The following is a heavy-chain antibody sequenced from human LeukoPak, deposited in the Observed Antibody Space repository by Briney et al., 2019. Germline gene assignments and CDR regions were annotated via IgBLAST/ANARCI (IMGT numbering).Heavy chain of an antibody. CDR1: GFTFSSYA. J-gene: IGHJ6*03. CDR2: ISSRSNDI. V-gene: IGHV3-21*01. CDR3: TRVEETATTAAIIRNYSYYYYYMDV. Sequence: GGSLRLSCVASGFTFSSYAMSWVRQAPRKGLEWVSSISSRSNDIYYLDSVKGRFTISRDNARNSLFLQMNSLRGEDTAVYYCTRVEETATTAAIIRNYSYYYYYMDVWGQGTLVTVSS. D-gene: IGHD4-11*01.